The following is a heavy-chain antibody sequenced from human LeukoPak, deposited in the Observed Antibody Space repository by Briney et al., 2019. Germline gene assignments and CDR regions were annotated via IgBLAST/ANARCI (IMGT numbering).Heavy chain of an antibody. CDR3: ARGGVGATQVYFDY. CDR2: ISSSGSTI. J-gene: IGHJ4*02. V-gene: IGHV3-48*03. Sequence: GGSLTLSCPASGFTFSSYEMKWVRQAAGRGLEWFSYISSSGSTIYYADSLKGRFAISRDNAKNSLYLQMNSLRAEDTAVYYCARGGVGATQVYFDYCGQGTLVTVSS. D-gene: IGHD1-26*01. CDR1: GFTFSSYE.